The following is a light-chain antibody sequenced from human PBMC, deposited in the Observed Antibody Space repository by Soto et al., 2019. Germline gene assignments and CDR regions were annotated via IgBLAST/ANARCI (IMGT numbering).Light chain of an antibody. CDR3: QQYNDWPPLT. CDR2: GAS. CDR1: QSVSSN. Sequence: EIVMTQSPATLSVSPGDRATLSCRASQSVSSNLAWYQQKPGQAPRLLIYGASTRANGIPARFSGSGSGTEFTLTISSLQSEDFAVYYCQQYNDWPPLTFGGGTKVEIK. V-gene: IGKV3-15*01. J-gene: IGKJ4*01.